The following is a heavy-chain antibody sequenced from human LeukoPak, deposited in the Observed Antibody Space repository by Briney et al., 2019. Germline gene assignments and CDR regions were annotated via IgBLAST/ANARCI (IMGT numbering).Heavy chain of an antibody. CDR3: ARLFAVVTRFYDY. V-gene: IGHV4-38-2*02. CDR2: IYHSGST. Sequence: SETLSLTCTVSGYSISSGYYWGWIRQPPGKGLEWIGSIYHSGSTYYNPSLKSRVTISVDTSKNQFSLKLSSVTAADTAVYYCARLFAVVTRFYDYWGQGTLVTVSS. D-gene: IGHD3-3*01. CDR1: GYSISSGYY. J-gene: IGHJ4*02.